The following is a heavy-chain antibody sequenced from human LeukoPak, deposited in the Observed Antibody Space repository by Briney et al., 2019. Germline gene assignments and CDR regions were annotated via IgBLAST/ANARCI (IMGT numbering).Heavy chain of an antibody. V-gene: IGHV3-30*14. CDR1: EFAFSSFA. J-gene: IGHJ5*01. Sequence: HPGGSLRLSCAASEFAFSSFAMHWVRQTPGKGLEWVADVSYAGTIKYYTDSARGRFTISRDNSKNIVSLQMNNLTTEDTAVYYCAREKFDSWGQGTLVTVSP. CDR2: VSYAGTIK. CDR3: AREKFDS.